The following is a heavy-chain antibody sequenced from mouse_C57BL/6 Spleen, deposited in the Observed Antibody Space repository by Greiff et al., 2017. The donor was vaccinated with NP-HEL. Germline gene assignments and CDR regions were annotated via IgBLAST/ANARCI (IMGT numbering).Heavy chain of an antibody. V-gene: IGHV1-77*01. D-gene: IGHD2-1*01. CDR1: GYTFTDYY. CDR2: IGPGSGST. J-gene: IGHJ4*01. Sequence: VQVVESGAELVKPGASVKISCKASGYTFTDYYINWVKQRPGQGLEWIGKIGPGSGSTYYNEKFKGKATLTADKSSSTAYMQLSSLTSEDSAVYFCARKRMDYGNYDYAMDYWGQGTSVTVSS. CDR3: ARKRMDYGNYDYAMDY.